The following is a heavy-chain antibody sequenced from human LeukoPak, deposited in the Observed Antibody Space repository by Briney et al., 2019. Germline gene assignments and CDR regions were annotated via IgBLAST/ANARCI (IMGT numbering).Heavy chain of an antibody. V-gene: IGHV4-59*08. CDR1: GGSISSYY. CDR3: ARLASSTSLLYWFDP. J-gene: IGHJ5*02. CDR2: IYYSGST. Sequence: SETLSLTCTVSGGSISSYYWSWIRQPPGKGLEWIGYIYYSGSTNYNPSLKSRVTISVDTSENQFSLKLSSVTAADTAVYYCARLASSTSLLYWFDPWGQGTLVTVSS. D-gene: IGHD2-2*01.